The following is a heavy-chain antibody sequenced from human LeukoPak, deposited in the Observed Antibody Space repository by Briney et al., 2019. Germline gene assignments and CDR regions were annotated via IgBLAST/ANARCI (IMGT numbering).Heavy chain of an antibody. Sequence: GGSLRLSCVASGFTFSSYWMHWVRQDQRKGLVWVSRINGDGRNINYADSVRGRFTISRDNAKNTLYLQMNTLRAEDTAVYYCAKDHSSPLHFDFWGQGTLVTVSS. J-gene: IGHJ4*02. D-gene: IGHD6-13*01. CDR2: INGDGRNI. CDR1: GFTFSSYW. V-gene: IGHV3-74*01. CDR3: AKDHSSPLHFDF.